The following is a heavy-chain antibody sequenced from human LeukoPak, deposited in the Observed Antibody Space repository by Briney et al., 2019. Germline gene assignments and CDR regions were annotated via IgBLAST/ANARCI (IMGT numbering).Heavy chain of an antibody. J-gene: IGHJ5*02. CDR1: GFTFISYS. D-gene: IGHD4-23*01. Sequence: GGSLRLSCAASGFTFISYSMNWVRQAPGKGLEWVSSISSSRSYVYYADSVKGRFTISRDNAKNSLYLQMNSLRAEDTAVYYCARDRRNMTTVVTRGLDWFDPWGQGTLVTVSS. CDR2: ISSSRSYV. CDR3: ARDRRNMTTVVTRGLDWFDP. V-gene: IGHV3-21*04.